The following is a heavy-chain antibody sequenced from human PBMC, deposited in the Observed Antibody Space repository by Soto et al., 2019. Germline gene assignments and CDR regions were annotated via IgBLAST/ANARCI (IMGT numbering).Heavy chain of an antibody. CDR2: IIPIFGTA. CDR3: GRDSLGDNWNYDYYYYGMDV. CDR1: GGTFSSYA. D-gene: IGHD1-7*01. V-gene: IGHV1-69*13. Sequence: ASVKVSCKASGGTFSSYAISWVRQAPGQGLEWMGGIIPIFGTANYAQKFQGRVTITADESTSTAYMELSSLRSEDTAVYYCGRDSLGDNWNYDYYYYGMDVWGPGTTVTVSS. J-gene: IGHJ6*02.